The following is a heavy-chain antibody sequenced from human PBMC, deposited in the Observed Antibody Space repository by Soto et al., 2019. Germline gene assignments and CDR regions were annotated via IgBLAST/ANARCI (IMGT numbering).Heavy chain of an antibody. CDR1: SGSFSGYY. D-gene: IGHD3-3*01. CDR2: ITHGGST. J-gene: IGHJ4*02. V-gene: IGHV4-34*01. CDR3: ARGRLFLTTSGLAITYFDY. Sequence: SETLSLTCAVYSGSFSGYYYSWIRQSPGKGLEWIGEITHGGSTTYSPSLKSRVTMSLDTSKNQFSLNMTSMTAADTAVYYCARGRLFLTTSGLAITYFDYWGRGTLVTVS.